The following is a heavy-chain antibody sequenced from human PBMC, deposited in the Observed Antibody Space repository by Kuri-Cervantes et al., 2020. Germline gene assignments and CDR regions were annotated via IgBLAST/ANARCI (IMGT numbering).Heavy chain of an antibody. V-gene: IGHV3-48*04. D-gene: IGHD1-26*01. CDR2: ISSSSSTI. J-gene: IGHJ6*03. Sequence: GESLKISCAASGFTFSSYSMNWVRQAPGKGLEWVSYISSSSSTIYYADSVKGRFTISRDNAKNSLYLQMNSLRAEDTAVYYCARVTRGGSYLGLYYYYYMDVWGKGTTVTVSS. CDR3: ARVTRGGSYLGLYYYYYMDV. CDR1: GFTFSSYS.